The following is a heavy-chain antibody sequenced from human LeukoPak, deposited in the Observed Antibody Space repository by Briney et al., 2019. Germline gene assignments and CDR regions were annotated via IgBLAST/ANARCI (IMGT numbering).Heavy chain of an antibody. CDR3: ARDRGYSNFDY. CDR1: GFTFSAYW. D-gene: IGHD3-10*01. Sequence: PGGSLRLSCAASGFTFSAYWMSWVRQAPGRGLEWVANINQDESEKNYVGSVKGRFTISRDNAQNSLYLQLNSLRAEDTALYFCARDRGYSNFDYWGQGTLVTVSS. V-gene: IGHV3-7*01. J-gene: IGHJ4*02. CDR2: INQDESEK.